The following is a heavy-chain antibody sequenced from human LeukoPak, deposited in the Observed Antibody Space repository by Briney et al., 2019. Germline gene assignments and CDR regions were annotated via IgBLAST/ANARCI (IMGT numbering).Heavy chain of an antibody. Sequence: SGTLSLTCTVSGGSISSGGYYWSWIRQHPGKGLEWIGYIYYSGSTYYNPSLKSRVTISVDTSKNQFSLKLSSVTAADTAVYYCARSPLVATTPIFDYWGQGTLVTVSS. V-gene: IGHV4-31*03. CDR3: ARSPLVATTPIFDY. CDR1: GGSISSGGYY. J-gene: IGHJ4*02. CDR2: IYYSGST. D-gene: IGHD5-12*01.